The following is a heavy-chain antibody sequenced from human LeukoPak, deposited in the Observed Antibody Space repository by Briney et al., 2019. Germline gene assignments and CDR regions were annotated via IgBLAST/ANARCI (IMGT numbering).Heavy chain of an antibody. Sequence: GGSLRLSCAASGFIFDNYAMHWVRQAPGKGPEWLSLIRGDANTRYYGDSMKGRITISRDNSKNSLYLHMNSLRTEDTVSYYCAKDIGTGWDLDYWGQGTLVTVSS. D-gene: IGHD1-26*01. CDR1: GFIFDNYA. J-gene: IGHJ4*02. CDR2: IRGDANTR. V-gene: IGHV3-43*02. CDR3: AKDIGTGWDLDY.